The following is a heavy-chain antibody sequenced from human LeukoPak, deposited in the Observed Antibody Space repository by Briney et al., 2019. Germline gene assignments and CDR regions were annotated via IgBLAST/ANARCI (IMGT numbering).Heavy chain of an antibody. Sequence: SETLSLTCAVYGGSFSGYYWSWIRQPPGKGLEWIGEINHSGNTNYNPSLKSRVTISVDTSKNQFSLKLSSVTAADTAVYYCAGRRYSSSPGYWGQGTLVTVPS. CDR1: GGSFSGYY. D-gene: IGHD6-6*01. CDR2: INHSGNT. V-gene: IGHV4-34*01. CDR3: AGRRYSSSPGY. J-gene: IGHJ4*02.